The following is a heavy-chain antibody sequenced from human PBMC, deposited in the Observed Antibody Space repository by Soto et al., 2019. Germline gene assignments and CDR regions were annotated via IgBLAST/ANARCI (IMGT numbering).Heavy chain of an antibody. CDR2: IDPSDSYT. D-gene: IGHD3-22*01. V-gene: IGHV5-10-1*01. CDR3: ARHLDYYDSSGYYPYYYGMDV. J-gene: IGHJ6*02. Sequence: PGESLKISCKGSGYSFTSYWISWVRQMPGKGLEWMGRIDPSDSYTNYSPSFQGHVTISADKSISTAYLQWSSLKASDTAMYYCARHLDYYDSSGYYPYYYGMDVWGQGTTVTVSS. CDR1: GYSFTSYW.